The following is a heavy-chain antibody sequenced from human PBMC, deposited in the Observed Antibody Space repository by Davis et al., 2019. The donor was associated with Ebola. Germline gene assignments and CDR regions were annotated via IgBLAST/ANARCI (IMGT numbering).Heavy chain of an antibody. J-gene: IGHJ2*01. CDR3: ARRIGGRGTSHWYFDL. Sequence: PSETLSLTCTVSGGFISSYYWSWIRQPPGKGLEWIGYIYYSGSTNYNPSLKSRVTISVDTSKNQFSLKLSSVTAADTAVYYCARRIGGRGTSHWYFDLWGRGTLVTVSS. V-gene: IGHV4-59*08. CDR2: IYYSGST. CDR1: GGFISSYY. D-gene: IGHD1-26*01.